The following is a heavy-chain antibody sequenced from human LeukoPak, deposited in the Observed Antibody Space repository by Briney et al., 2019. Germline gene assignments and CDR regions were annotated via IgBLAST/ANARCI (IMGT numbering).Heavy chain of an antibody. Sequence: SVEVSCKASGYTFTSYHLHWVRQAPGQGLEWMGVINPSGGTTTYTQKFQGRVTMTRDMSTSTVYMELNSLRSEDTAVYYCARDVSANKSGHFDSWGQGTLVTVSS. D-gene: IGHD2/OR15-2a*01. CDR2: INPSGGTT. CDR1: GYTFTSYH. J-gene: IGHJ4*02. CDR3: ARDVSANKSGHFDS. V-gene: IGHV1-46*01.